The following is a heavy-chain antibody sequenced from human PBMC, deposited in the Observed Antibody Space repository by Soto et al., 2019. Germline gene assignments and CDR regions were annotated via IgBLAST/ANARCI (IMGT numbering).Heavy chain of an antibody. J-gene: IGHJ6*02. CDR2: FDPEDGET. CDR1: GYTLTVLS. D-gene: IGHD6-19*01. Sequence: ASVKVSCKVSGYTLTVLSMHWVRQAPRKGLEWMGGFDPEDGETIYAQKFQGRVTMTEDTSTDTAYMELSSLRSEDTAVYYCATYLIAVADQYYGMDVWGQGTTVTVSS. CDR3: ATYLIAVADQYYGMDV. V-gene: IGHV1-24*01.